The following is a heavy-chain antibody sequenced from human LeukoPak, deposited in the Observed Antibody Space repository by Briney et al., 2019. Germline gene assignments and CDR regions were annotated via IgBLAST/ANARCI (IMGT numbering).Heavy chain of an antibody. Sequence: SETLSLTCTVSGGSISTYYWSWIRQPPGKGLEWIGYIYYSGSTNYNPSLKSRVTISGDTSKNQFSLKLSSVTAADTAVYYCARLSWELGSSDYWGQGTLVTVSS. J-gene: IGHJ4*02. CDR3: ARLSWELGSSDY. CDR2: IYYSGST. V-gene: IGHV4-59*08. D-gene: IGHD1-26*01. CDR1: GGSISTYY.